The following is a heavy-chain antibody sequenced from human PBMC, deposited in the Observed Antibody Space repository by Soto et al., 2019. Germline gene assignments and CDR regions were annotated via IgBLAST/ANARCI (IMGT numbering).Heavy chain of an antibody. D-gene: IGHD6-19*01. CDR3: ARAAVAGIGAFDI. CDR1: GGTFSSYA. V-gene: IGHV1-69*13. CDR2: IIPIFGTA. J-gene: IGHJ3*02. Sequence: ASVKVSCKASGGTFSSYAISWVRQAPGQGLEWMGGIIPIFGTANYAQKFQGRATITADESTSTAYMELSSLRSEDTAVYYCARAAVAGIGAFDIWGQGKMVTVS.